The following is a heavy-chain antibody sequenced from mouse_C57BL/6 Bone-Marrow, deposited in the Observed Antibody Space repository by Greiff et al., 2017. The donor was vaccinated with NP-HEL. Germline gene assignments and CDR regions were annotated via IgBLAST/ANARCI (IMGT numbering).Heavy chain of an antibody. CDR3: AREDYGSSYDAY. CDR1: GYSITSGYY. V-gene: IGHV3-6*01. Sequence: ESGPGLVKPSQSLSLTCSVTGYSITSGYYWNWIRQFPGNKLEWMGYISYDGSNNYNPSLKNRISITRDTSKNQFFLKLNSVTTEDTATYYCAREDYGSSYDAYWGQGTLVTVSA. J-gene: IGHJ3*01. D-gene: IGHD1-1*01. CDR2: ISYDGSN.